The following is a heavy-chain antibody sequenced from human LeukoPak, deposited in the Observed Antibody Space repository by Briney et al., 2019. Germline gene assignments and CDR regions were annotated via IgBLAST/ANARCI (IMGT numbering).Heavy chain of an antibody. CDR1: GGSFSGYY. Sequence: SETLSLTCAVYGGSFSGYYWSWIRQPPGKGLEWIGEINHSGSTNYNPSLTSRVTISVDTSKNQFSLKLSPVTAADTAVYYCARAVTYYDFWSGYNWFDPWGQGTLVTVSS. J-gene: IGHJ5*02. V-gene: IGHV4-34*01. CDR3: ARAVTYYDFWSGYNWFDP. CDR2: INHSGST. D-gene: IGHD3-3*01.